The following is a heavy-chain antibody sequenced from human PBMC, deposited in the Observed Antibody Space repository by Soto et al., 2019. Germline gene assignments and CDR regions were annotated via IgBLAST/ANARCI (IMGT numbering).Heavy chain of an antibody. CDR2: ISTSGST. Sequence: QVQLQESGPGLVKPSETLSLTCTVSGGSISSYYWSWIRQPAGKVLEWIGRISTSGSTNYNNSLKGRVIMSVDTSKNQFSLKVSSVTAADTAVYYCASSGAPRTITTGTRHKYYYYGMDVWGQGTTVTVAS. J-gene: IGHJ6*02. CDR1: GGSISSYY. CDR3: ASSGAPRTITTGTRHKYYYYGMDV. V-gene: IGHV4-4*07. D-gene: IGHD3-22*01.